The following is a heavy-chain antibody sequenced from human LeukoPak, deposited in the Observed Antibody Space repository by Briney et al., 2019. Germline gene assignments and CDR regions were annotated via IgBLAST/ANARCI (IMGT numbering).Heavy chain of an antibody. CDR2: ISSRSSHT. V-gene: IGHV3-11*03. Sequence: GGSLRLSCAASGFTFSDYYMSWIRQAPGKGLEWVSYISSRSSHTNYADSVKGRFTISRDNAKNSLYLQMNSLGAEDTAVYYCARFSSGWYYFDYWGQGTLVTVSS. CDR1: GFTFSDYY. D-gene: IGHD6-19*01. CDR3: ARFSSGWYYFDY. J-gene: IGHJ4*02.